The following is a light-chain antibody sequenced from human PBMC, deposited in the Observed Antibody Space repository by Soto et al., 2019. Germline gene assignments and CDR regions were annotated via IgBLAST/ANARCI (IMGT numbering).Light chain of an antibody. Sequence: DIQMTQSPSSVSASVGDRVTITCRASRDINTWLAWYQQKPGKAPKLLISAASSLQSGVPSRFSGSGSGTDFTLTISCLQPEDFATYYCQEAHTVPFTFGPGPKVDV. V-gene: IGKV1-12*01. CDR1: RDINTW. CDR2: AAS. CDR3: QEAHTVPFT. J-gene: IGKJ3*01.